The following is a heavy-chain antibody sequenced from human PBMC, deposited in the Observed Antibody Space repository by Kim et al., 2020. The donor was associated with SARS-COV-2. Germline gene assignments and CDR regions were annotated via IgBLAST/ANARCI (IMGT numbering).Heavy chain of an antibody. J-gene: IGHJ5*02. D-gene: IGHD4-4*01. Sequence: GGSLRLSCAASGFTFSSYAMSWVRQAPGKGLEWVSAISGSGGSTYYADSVKGRFTISRDNSKNTLYLQMNSLRAEDTAVYYCAKIYSNLESYNNWFDPWGQGTLVTVSS. CDR3: AKIYSNLESYNNWFDP. CDR2: ISGSGGST. V-gene: IGHV3-23*01. CDR1: GFTFSSYA.